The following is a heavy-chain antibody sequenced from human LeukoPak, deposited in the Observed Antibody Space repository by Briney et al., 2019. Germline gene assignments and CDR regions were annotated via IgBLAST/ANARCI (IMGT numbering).Heavy chain of an antibody. CDR1: GGSISSYY. V-gene: IGHV4-59*01. D-gene: IGHD6-13*01. CDR2: IYYSGST. Sequence: PSETLSLTCTVPGGSISSYYWSWIRQPPGKGLGWIGYIYYSGSTNYNPSLKSRVTISVDTSKNQFSLKLSSVTAADTAVYYCARQQLSQLYYFDYWGQGTLVTVSS. J-gene: IGHJ4*02. CDR3: ARQQLSQLYYFDY.